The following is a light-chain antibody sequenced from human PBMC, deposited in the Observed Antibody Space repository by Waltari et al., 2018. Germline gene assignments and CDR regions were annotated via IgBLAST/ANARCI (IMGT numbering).Light chain of an antibody. V-gene: IGLV2-14*03. CDR1: ISDVGGFNS. J-gene: IGLJ3*02. Sequence: QSALTQPASVSGSPGQSITISCTGTISDVGGFNSVSWYQVHPGQAPRVMIYDVINRPSGVSDRFSASKSGNTASLTISGLQAEDEGDYYCSSQSTTSVVLFGGGTKLTVL. CDR3: SSQSTTSVVL. CDR2: DVI.